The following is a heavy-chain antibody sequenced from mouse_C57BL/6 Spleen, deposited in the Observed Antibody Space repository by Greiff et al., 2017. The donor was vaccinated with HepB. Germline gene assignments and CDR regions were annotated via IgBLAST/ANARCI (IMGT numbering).Heavy chain of an antibody. V-gene: IGHV1-64*01. CDR2: IHPNSGST. CDR3: ARSTYGYDGDY. CDR1: GYTFTSYW. Sequence: QVQLQQPGAELVKPGASVKLSCKASGYTFTSYWMHWVKQRPGQGLEWIGMIHPNSGSTNYNEKFKSKATLTVDKSSSTAYMQLSSLTSEDSAVYECARSTYGYDGDYWGQGTTLTVSS. D-gene: IGHD2-2*01. J-gene: IGHJ2*01.